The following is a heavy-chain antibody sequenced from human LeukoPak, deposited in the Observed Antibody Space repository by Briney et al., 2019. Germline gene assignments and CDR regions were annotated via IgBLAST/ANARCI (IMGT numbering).Heavy chain of an antibody. D-gene: IGHD1-14*01. CDR3: VKDNPLDY. Sequence: GGSLRLSCGASGFTFSNYGMLWVRQAPGKGLDWVAFIRYDGNNKLYADSVKGRFTISRDNSKNTLYLHINSLRAEDTAVYYCVKDNPLDYWGQGTMVTVSS. CDR2: IRYDGNNK. V-gene: IGHV3-30*02. J-gene: IGHJ3*01. CDR1: GFTFSNYG.